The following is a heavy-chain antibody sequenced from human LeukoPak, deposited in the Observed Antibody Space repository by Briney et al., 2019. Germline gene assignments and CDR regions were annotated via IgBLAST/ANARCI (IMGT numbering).Heavy chain of an antibody. V-gene: IGHV1-2*02. CDR2: INPNSGGT. D-gene: IGHD3-22*01. CDR3: ASPLYYYDSSGYLGY. Sequence: ASVKVSCKASGYTFTGYYMHWVRQAPGQGLEWMGWINPNSGGTNYAQKFQGRVTMTRDTSISTAYMELSRLRSDDTAVYYCASPLYYYDSSGYLGYWGQGTLVTVSS. CDR1: GYTFTGYY. J-gene: IGHJ4*02.